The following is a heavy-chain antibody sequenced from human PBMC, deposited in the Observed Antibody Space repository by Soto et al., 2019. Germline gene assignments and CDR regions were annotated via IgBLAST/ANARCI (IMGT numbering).Heavy chain of an antibody. CDR2: INPSGGST. CDR3: ARGAPSLELRHY. V-gene: IGHV1-46*01. Sequence: QVQLVQSGAEVKKPGASVKVSCKASGYTFTSYYMHWVRQAPGQGLEWMGIINPSGGSTSYAQKFQGRXXMXRXXSTSTVSMERRSLRSEDTAVYSRARGAPSLELRHYWGQGTLVTVSS. J-gene: IGHJ4*02. D-gene: IGHD1-7*01. CDR1: GYTFTSYY.